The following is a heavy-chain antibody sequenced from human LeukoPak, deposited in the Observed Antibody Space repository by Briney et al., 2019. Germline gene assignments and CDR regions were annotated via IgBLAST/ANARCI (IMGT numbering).Heavy chain of an antibody. V-gene: IGHV3-66*01. J-gene: IGHJ6*02. Sequence: GGSLRLSCAASGFAVSNIYMNWVRQAPGKGLEWVSVIFGGDSTYYADSVTGRFTISRDNSKNTVYLQMNSLRADDTAVYHCARGLGTYTTSWYHFYGMDFWGLGTTVTVS. D-gene: IGHD3-16*01. CDR2: IFGGDST. CDR3: ARGLGTYTTSWYHFYGMDF. CDR1: GFAVSNIY.